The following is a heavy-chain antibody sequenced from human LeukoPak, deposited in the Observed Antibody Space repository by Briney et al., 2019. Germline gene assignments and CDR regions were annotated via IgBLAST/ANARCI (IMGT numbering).Heavy chain of an antibody. CDR1: GGSISRYY. J-gene: IGHJ5*02. CDR2: IYSDGTI. Sequence: SETLSLTCTVSGGSISRYYWSWIRQPAGKGLEWIGRIYSDGTITYNPSLQSRLTMSIDTSKNQFSLKLSFVTAADTAVYYCAREGLWFGETWFDPWGQGTLVTVSS. V-gene: IGHV4-4*07. D-gene: IGHD3-10*01. CDR3: AREGLWFGETWFDP.